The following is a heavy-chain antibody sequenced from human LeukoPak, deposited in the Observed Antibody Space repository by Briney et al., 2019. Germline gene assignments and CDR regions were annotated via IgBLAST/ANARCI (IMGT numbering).Heavy chain of an antibody. V-gene: IGHV3-48*03. J-gene: IGHJ6*04. D-gene: IGHD3-10*02. CDR1: GFTFSSYE. CDR2: ISSSGSTI. CDR3: AELGITMIGGV. Sequence: QPGGSLRLSCAASGFTFSSYEMNWVRQAPGKGLEWVSYISSSGSTIYYADSVKGRFTISRDNAKDSLYLQMNSLRAEDTAGYYCAELGITMIGGVWGKGTTVTISS.